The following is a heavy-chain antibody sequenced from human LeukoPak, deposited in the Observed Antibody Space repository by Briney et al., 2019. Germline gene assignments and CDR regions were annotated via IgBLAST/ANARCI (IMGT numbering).Heavy chain of an antibody. J-gene: IGHJ4*02. Sequence: SETLSLTCTVSGYSISNGYYWGWIRQPPGKGLEWIGSIYHSGSIYYNPSLKSRVTISVDTSKNQLSLKLSSVTAADTAVYYCARYCSSTSCTTNHFDYWGQGTLVTVSS. CDR1: GYSISNGYY. D-gene: IGHD2-2*01. CDR3: ARYCSSTSCTTNHFDY. CDR2: IYHSGSI. V-gene: IGHV4-38-2*02.